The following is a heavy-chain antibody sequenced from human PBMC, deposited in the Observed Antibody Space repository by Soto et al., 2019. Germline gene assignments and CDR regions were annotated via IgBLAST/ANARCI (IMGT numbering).Heavy chain of an antibody. J-gene: IGHJ4*02. CDR1: GGTFSSYA. CDR2: IIPIFGTA. Sequence: GASVKVSCKASGGTFSSYAISWVRQAPGQGLEWVGGIIPIFGTANYAQKFQGRVTITADESTSTAYMELSSLRSEDTAVYYCARDLDSSGPLDYFDYWGQGTLVTVSS. D-gene: IGHD6-19*01. V-gene: IGHV1-69*13. CDR3: ARDLDSSGPLDYFDY.